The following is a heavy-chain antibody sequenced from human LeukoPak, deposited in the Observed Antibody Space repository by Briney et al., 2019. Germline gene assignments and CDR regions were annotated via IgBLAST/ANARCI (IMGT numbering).Heavy chain of an antibody. J-gene: IGHJ4*02. CDR3: ARDLAWGAFDY. CDR2: VSPPGGGT. CDR1: GFTFSIYG. V-gene: IGHV3-23*01. D-gene: IGHD7-27*01. Sequence: PGGSLRLSCAASGFTFSIYGMGWVRQAPGKGLEWVSGVSPPGGGTYYADSVKGRFTISRDDSKNTLSLQMNSLRVEDTAVYYCARDLAWGAFDYWGQGTLVTVSS.